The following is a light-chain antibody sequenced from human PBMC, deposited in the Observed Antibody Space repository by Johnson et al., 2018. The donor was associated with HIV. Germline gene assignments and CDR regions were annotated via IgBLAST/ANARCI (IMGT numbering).Light chain of an antibody. Sequence: QSVLTQSPSVSAAPGQKVTISCYGSSSNIGNNYVSWYQQLPGTAPKLLIYDNNKRPSGIPDRFSGSKSGTSATLGITGLQTGDEADYYCGTWDSSLSAGGVFGTGTKVTVL. V-gene: IGLV1-51*01. CDR2: DNN. CDR1: SSNIGNNY. J-gene: IGLJ1*01. CDR3: GTWDSSLSAGGV.